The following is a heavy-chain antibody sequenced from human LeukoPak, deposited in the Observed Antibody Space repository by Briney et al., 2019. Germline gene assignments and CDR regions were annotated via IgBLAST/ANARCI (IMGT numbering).Heavy chain of an antibody. CDR2: IYPGDSDT. Sequence: GESLKISRKGSGYSFTSYWIGWVRQMPGKGLEGMGIIYPGDSDTRYSPSFQGQVTISADKSISTAYLQWSSLKASDTAMYYCARGCGGDCSNTLLDYWGQGTLVTVSS. J-gene: IGHJ4*02. D-gene: IGHD2-21*02. V-gene: IGHV5-51*01. CDR1: GYSFTSYW. CDR3: ARGCGGDCSNTLLDY.